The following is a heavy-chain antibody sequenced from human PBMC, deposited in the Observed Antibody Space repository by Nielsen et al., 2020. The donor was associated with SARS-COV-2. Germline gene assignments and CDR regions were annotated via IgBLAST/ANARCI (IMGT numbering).Heavy chain of an antibody. CDR2: ISYDGSVK. CDR3: TKGAQLGDY. D-gene: IGHD6-13*01. V-gene: IGHV3-30*04. Sequence: WIRQPPGKGLEWVTFISYDGSVKYYADSVKGRFTISTDLSNNTPYLQMNSLRVEDTAIYYCTKGAQLGDYWGQGTLVTVSS. J-gene: IGHJ4*02.